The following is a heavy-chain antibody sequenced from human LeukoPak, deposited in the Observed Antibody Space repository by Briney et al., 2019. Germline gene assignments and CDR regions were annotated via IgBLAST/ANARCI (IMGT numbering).Heavy chain of an antibody. D-gene: IGHD4-17*01. CDR2: IYTSGST. CDR1: GGSISSGSYY. CDR3: AREDYGDYPRGTIDP. V-gene: IGHV4-61*02. J-gene: IGHJ5*02. Sequence: SETLSLTCTVSGGSISSGSYYWSWIRQPAGKGLEWIGRIYTSGSTNYNPSLKSRVTISVDTSKNQFSLKLSSVTAADTAVYYCAREDYGDYPRGTIDPWGQGTLVTVSS.